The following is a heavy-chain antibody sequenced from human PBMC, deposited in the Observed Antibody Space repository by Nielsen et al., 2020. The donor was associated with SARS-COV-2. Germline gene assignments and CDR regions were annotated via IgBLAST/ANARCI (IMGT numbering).Heavy chain of an antibody. V-gene: IGHV1-69*13. CDR1: GGTFNNYG. CDR3: VTNKYGMHCFDY. CDR2: IIPIYGTT. Sequence: SVKVSCKASGGTFNNYGISWVRQAPGQGFEWMGEIIPIYGTTNYAQKFQGRVAITADGSTSTAYLELSSLTSEDTAIYYCVTNKYGMHCFDYWGQGALVTVSS. D-gene: IGHD4-11*01. J-gene: IGHJ4*02.